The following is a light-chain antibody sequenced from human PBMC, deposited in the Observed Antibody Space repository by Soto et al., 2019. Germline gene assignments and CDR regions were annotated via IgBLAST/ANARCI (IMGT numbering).Light chain of an antibody. CDR2: EVS. V-gene: IGLV2-14*01. CDR3: SSYTGSSSWV. Sequence: QSALTQPASVSGSPGQSITISCTGSSSDVGGSNYVSWYQQHPDKAPKLMIYEVSDRPLGVSSRFSGSKSGNTASLTISGLQAEDEANYYCSSYTGSSSWVFGGGTKLTVL. J-gene: IGLJ3*02. CDR1: SSDVGGSNY.